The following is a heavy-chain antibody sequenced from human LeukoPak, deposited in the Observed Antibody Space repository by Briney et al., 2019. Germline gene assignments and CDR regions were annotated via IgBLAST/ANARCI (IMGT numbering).Heavy chain of an antibody. Sequence: GGSLRLSCAASGFTFSSYAVSWVRQAPGKGLEWVSAISGSGGSTCYADSVKGRFTISRDNSKNTLYLQMNSLRAEDTAVYYCAKVYPNFIAADITRFDYWGQGTLVTVSS. CDR2: ISGSGGST. D-gene: IGHD6-6*01. CDR1: GFTFSSYA. CDR3: AKVYPNFIAADITRFDY. V-gene: IGHV3-23*01. J-gene: IGHJ4*02.